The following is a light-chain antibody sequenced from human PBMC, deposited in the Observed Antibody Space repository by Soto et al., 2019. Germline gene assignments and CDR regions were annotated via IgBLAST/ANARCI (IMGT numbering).Light chain of an antibody. CDR2: VAS. CDR1: QSVSTY. CDR3: QQSYGTPWT. J-gene: IGKJ1*01. V-gene: IGKV1-39*01. Sequence: DIQMTQSPSSLSASVGDRVTITCRASQSVSTYLNWYQQRPGKAPNLLIYVASNLQSGVPSRFSGGGSGTDFTLTISSLQPEDFATYYCQQSYGTPWTFGQGTKVEI.